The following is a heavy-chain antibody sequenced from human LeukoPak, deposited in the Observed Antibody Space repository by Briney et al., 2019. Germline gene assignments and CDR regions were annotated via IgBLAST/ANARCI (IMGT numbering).Heavy chain of an antibody. CDR1: GFTFSDYY. Sequence: GGSLRLSCAASGFTFSDYYMSWIRQAPGKGLEWVANIKGDGSETSYVTSVRGRFTISRDNAKNSLYLQMNNLRVEDTAVYYCAREEVKSFDNWGQGTLVTVSS. CDR2: IKGDGSET. V-gene: IGHV3-7*03. CDR3: AREEVKSFDN. J-gene: IGHJ4*02.